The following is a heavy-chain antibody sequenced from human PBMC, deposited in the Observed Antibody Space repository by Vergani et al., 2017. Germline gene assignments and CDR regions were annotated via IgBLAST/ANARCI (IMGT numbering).Heavy chain of an antibody. D-gene: IGHD3-3*01. V-gene: IGHV4-31*03. CDR2: IYYSGST. CDR1: GGSISSGGYY. CDR3: ARGEGITILWYGSQRNWFDP. J-gene: IGHJ5*02. Sequence: QVQLQESGPGLVKPSQTLSLTCTVSGGSISSGGYYWSWIRQHPGKGLEWIGYIYYSGSTNYNPSLKSRVTISVDTSKNQFSLKLSSVTAADTAVYYCARGEGITILWYGSQRNWFDPWGQGTLVTVSS.